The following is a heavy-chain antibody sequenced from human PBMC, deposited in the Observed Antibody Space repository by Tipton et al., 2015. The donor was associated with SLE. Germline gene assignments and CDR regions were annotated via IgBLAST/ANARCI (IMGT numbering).Heavy chain of an antibody. J-gene: IGHJ3*02. Sequence: TLSLTCTVSGGSISSSSYYWGWIRQPPGKGREWIGSIYYSGSTYYNPSLKSRVTISVDTSKNQFSLKLSSVTAADTAVYYCARRGYDYVWGSYRGDAFDIWGQGTMVTVSS. D-gene: IGHD3-16*02. CDR2: IYYSGST. CDR3: ARRGYDYVWGSYRGDAFDI. CDR1: GGSISSSSYY. V-gene: IGHV4-39*01.